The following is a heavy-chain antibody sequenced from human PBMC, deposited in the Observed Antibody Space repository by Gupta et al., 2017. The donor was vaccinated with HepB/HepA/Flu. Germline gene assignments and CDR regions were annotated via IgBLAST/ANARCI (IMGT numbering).Heavy chain of an antibody. CDR2: IWYDGTMK. V-gene: IGHV3-33*01. J-gene: IGHJ5*02. CDR1: GFNFVKYG. CDR3: ARERGTDSSGWVFGQ. D-gene: IGHD6-19*01. Sequence: QVQLVESGGGVVQPGRSLRLSWEASGFNFVKYGMHLVRQAPGKGLEWVAVIWYDGTMKYYGDAVKGRFTISREKSKRTLYLEMNNLKEEDKAIYYCARERGTDSSGWVFGQWGQGTRVTVSS.